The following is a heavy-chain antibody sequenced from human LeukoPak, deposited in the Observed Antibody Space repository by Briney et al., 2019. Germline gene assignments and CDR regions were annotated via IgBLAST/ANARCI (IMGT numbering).Heavy chain of an antibody. Sequence: GGSLTLSCAASGFKFDDYEMSWVRQVPGKGLEYVSGISRSGRATGYGDSVKGRFTISRDNAKNSLFLQMTSLRAEDTALYHCARVPGSHYYYYMNVWGKGAAVTVSS. CDR1: GFKFDDYE. J-gene: IGHJ6*03. CDR2: ISRSGRAT. V-gene: IGHV3-20*01. CDR3: ARVPGSHYYYYMNV.